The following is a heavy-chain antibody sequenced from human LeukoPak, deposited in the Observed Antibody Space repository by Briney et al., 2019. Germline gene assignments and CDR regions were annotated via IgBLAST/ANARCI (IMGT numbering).Heavy chain of an antibody. J-gene: IGHJ4*02. Sequence: GGSLRLSCAASGFTFSSYSMNWVRQAPGKGLEWVGRIKSKTDGGTTDYAAPVKGRFTISRDDSKNTLYLQMNSLKTEDTAVYYCTTLELLWFGERGSWGQGTLVTVSS. CDR3: TTLELLWFGERGS. V-gene: IGHV3-15*01. CDR2: IKSKTDGGTT. CDR1: GFTFSSYS. D-gene: IGHD3-10*01.